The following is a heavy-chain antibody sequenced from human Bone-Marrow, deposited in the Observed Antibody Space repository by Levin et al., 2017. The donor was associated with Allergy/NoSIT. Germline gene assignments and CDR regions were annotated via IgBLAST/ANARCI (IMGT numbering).Heavy chain of an antibody. V-gene: IGHV1-46*01. J-gene: IGHJ3*02. CDR2: INPSGGST. CDR1: GYTFTSYY. CDR3: ARDRITMVRGLSLGAFDI. Sequence: GASVKVSCKASGYTFTSYYMHWVRQAPGQGLEWMGIINPSGGSTSYAQKFQGRVTMTRDTSTSTVYMELSSLRSEDTAVYYCARDRITMVRGLSLGAFDIWGQGTMVTVSS. D-gene: IGHD3-10*01.